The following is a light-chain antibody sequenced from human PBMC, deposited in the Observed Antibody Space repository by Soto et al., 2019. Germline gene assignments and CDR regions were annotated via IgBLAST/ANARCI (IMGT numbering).Light chain of an antibody. Sequence: QSVLTQPPSASGTPGQRVTISCSGSSPNIGSDTVNWYQQLPGTAPKLLIHRSNQRPSGVPGRFSGSKSGTSASLAISGLQPEDEADYHCASWDASLNGWVFGGGTQLTVL. J-gene: IGLJ3*02. CDR1: SPNIGSDT. V-gene: IGLV1-44*01. CDR2: RSN. CDR3: ASWDASLNGWV.